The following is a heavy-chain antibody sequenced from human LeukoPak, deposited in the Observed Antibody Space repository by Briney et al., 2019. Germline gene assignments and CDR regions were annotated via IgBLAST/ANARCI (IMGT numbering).Heavy chain of an antibody. Sequence: GGSLRLSCAASGFTFSSYWMHWVRQAPGKGLVWVSRVSSDGNSTNYADSVKGRFTISRDNTNNTLYLQMNSLRAEDTAVYYCAGEEDLRELRGGREFFQYWGQGTLVTVSS. J-gene: IGHJ1*01. CDR2: VSSDGNST. CDR1: GFTFSSYW. D-gene: IGHD3-10*01. V-gene: IGHV3-74*01. CDR3: AGEEDLRELRGGREFFQY.